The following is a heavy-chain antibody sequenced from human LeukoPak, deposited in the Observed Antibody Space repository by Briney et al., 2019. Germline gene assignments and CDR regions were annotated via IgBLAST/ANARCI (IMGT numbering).Heavy chain of an antibody. J-gene: IGHJ4*02. CDR2: ISAYNGNT. CDR3: ARVPAYCGGDCYFDY. CDR1: GGTFSSYG. Sequence: ASVKVSCKASGGTFSSYGISWVRQAPGQGLEWMGWISAYNGNTNYAQKLQGRVTMTTDTSTSTAYMELRSLRSDDTAVYYCARVPAYCGGDCYFDYWGQGTLVTVSS. V-gene: IGHV1-18*01. D-gene: IGHD2-21*02.